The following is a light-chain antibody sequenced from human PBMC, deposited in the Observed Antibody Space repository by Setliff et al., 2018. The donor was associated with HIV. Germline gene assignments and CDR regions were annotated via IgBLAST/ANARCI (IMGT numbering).Light chain of an antibody. Sequence: SYELTQPPSVSVSPGQTAMITCSGDALPKNFAYWYQQKSGQAPVLVIYEDTKRPSGIPERFSGSSSGTMATLTISGAQVEDEADYYCYSTDSSGNHRGVFGGGTKVTVL. V-gene: IGLV3-10*01. J-gene: IGLJ3*02. CDR2: EDT. CDR3: YSTDSSGNHRGV. CDR1: ALPKNF.